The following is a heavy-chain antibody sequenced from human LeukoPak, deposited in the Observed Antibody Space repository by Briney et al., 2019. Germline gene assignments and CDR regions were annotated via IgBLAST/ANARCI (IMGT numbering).Heavy chain of an antibody. CDR1: GGSFSGYY. D-gene: IGHD3/OR15-3a*01. Sequence: SETLSLTCAVYGGSFSGYYWSWIRQPPGKGLEWIGEINHSGSTNYNPSLKSRVTISVDTSKNQFSLKLSSVTAADTAVYYCARALQLDKGRFDLWGRGTLVTVSS. V-gene: IGHV4-34*01. J-gene: IGHJ2*01. CDR2: INHSGST. CDR3: ARALQLDKGRFDL.